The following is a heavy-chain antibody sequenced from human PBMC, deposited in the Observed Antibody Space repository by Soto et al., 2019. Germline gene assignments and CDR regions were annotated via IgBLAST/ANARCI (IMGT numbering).Heavy chain of an antibody. J-gene: IGHJ6*02. CDR3: ARAGSAWRNATDV. CDR2: LSCDGSST. D-gene: IGHD6-19*01. Sequence: EVQLVESGGGLVQPGGSLRLSCAASGFTFSNCWMHWVRQGPGQGLVWVSRLSCDGSSTNYADSVKGRFTISRDNAKNTLYLQMNSLRAEDTAVYYCARAGSAWRNATDVWGQGTTVTVSS. CDR1: GFTFSNCW. V-gene: IGHV3-74*01.